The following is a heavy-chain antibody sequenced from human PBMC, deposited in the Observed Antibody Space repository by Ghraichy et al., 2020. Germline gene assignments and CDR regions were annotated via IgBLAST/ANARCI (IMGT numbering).Heavy chain of an antibody. CDR3: ARVHYYDCWSGYLSASSYFDD. CDR2: IYTSGST. Sequence: LRLSCTVSGVSISSGSYYWSCIRQPAGKGLEWIGRIYTSGSTNYNPSLKSLVTISVDTSKNQFSQKLSSGTAAATAVYYCARVHYYDCWSGYLSASSYFDDWGQGSLVTVSS. V-gene: IGHV4-61*02. J-gene: IGHJ4*02. D-gene: IGHD3-3*01. CDR1: GVSISSGSYY.